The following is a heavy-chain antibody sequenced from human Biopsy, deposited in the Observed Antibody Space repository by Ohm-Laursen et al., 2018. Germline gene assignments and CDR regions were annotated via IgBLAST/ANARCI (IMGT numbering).Heavy chain of an antibody. Sequence: GSLRLSCSAPGFTLSSYSMNWVRQTPGKGLEWVSTISSSSDNIYYVDPVKSRFTISRDNAKNSLYLQMNSLRAEDTAVYYCARSRGSSGIATIYYYGMDVWGQGTTVTVSS. CDR3: ARSRGSSGIATIYYYGMDV. J-gene: IGHJ6*02. D-gene: IGHD3-10*01. CDR2: ISSSSDNI. V-gene: IGHV3-21*01. CDR1: GFTLSSYS.